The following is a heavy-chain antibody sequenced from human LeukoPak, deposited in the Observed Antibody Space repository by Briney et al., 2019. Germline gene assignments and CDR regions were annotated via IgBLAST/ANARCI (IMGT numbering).Heavy chain of an antibody. Sequence: SETLSLTCTVSGGSISSYYWSWIRQPAGKGLEWIGYIYYSGSTYYNPSLKSRVTISVDTSKNQFSLKLSSVSAADTAVYYCARENDGSDAFDIWGQGTMVTVSS. J-gene: IGHJ3*02. D-gene: IGHD2/OR15-2a*01. V-gene: IGHV4-59*06. CDR2: IYYSGST. CDR3: ARENDGSDAFDI. CDR1: GGSISSYY.